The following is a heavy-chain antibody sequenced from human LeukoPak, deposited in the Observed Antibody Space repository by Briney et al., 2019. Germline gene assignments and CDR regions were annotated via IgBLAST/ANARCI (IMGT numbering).Heavy chain of an antibody. Sequence: GTPLRLSCAASGFTYSSFAIHWLPQAPGKALEWVQDISSDGSNKVYADSVRGRFTISRDNSKNTLNLQMNSLRPEDTAVYYCARDRPVGVPIAISYDLDSWGQGTLVSVSS. D-gene: IGHD2-2*02. CDR1: GFTYSSFA. CDR2: ISSDGSNK. V-gene: IGHV3-30*01. CDR3: ARDRPVGVPIAISYDLDS. J-gene: IGHJ4*02.